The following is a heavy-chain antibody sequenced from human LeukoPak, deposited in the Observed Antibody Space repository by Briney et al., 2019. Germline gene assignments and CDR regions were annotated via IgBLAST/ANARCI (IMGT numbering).Heavy chain of an antibody. CDR2: ISSSCSTI. Sequence: GGSLRLSCAASGFTFSSYEMNWVRQAPGKGLEWVSYISSSCSTIYYADSVKGRFTISRDNAKNSLYLQMNSLRAEDTAVYYCARAEVISSWPVRYYYGMDVWGQGTTVTVSS. CDR3: ARAEVISSWPVRYYYGMDV. V-gene: IGHV3-48*03. D-gene: IGHD6-13*01. J-gene: IGHJ6*02. CDR1: GFTFSSYE.